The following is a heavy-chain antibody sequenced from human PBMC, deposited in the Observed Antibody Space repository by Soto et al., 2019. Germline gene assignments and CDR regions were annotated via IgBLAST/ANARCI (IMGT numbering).Heavy chain of an antibody. V-gene: IGHV4-30-2*01. J-gene: IGHJ5*02. Sequence: SETLSLTCTVAGDSISSGDNSWSWIRQPPGQGLEWIGYIFRSGSSFSNPSLRSRVTLSVDTSKNQFSLSLSTVTAADTSLYYCARGLGYCSTTTCSEDWFDPWGPGTLVTVSS. CDR1: GDSISSGDNS. D-gene: IGHD2-2*01. CDR2: IFRSGSS. CDR3: ARGLGYCSTTTCSEDWFDP.